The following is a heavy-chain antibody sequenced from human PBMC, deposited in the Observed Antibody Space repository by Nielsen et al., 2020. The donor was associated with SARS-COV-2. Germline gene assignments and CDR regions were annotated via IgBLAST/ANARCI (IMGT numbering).Heavy chain of an antibody. CDR3: AKDGDYGSGSYFGMDV. J-gene: IGHJ6*02. D-gene: IGHD3-10*01. CDR2: INSDGSST. Sequence: GGSLRLSCAASGFTFSSYWMHWVRQAPGKGLVWVSRINSDGSSTSYADSVKGRFTISRDNAKNSLYLQMNSLRAEDTALYYCAKDGDYGSGSYFGMDVWGQGTTVTVSS. V-gene: IGHV3-74*01. CDR1: GFTFSSYW.